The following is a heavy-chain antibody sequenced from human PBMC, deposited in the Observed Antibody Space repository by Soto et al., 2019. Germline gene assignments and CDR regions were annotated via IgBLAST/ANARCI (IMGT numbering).Heavy chain of an antibody. V-gene: IGHV3-30*03. Sequence: QVQLVESGGGVVQPGRSLRLSCAASGFTFSSYDMHWVRQAPGKGLEWVAVISYDENNKYYVNSVRGRFTISRDNSKNTLYLQMNSLRPEDTAVYYCAIAKKVRQWLVCNLDFWGQGTLVTVSS. J-gene: IGHJ4*02. D-gene: IGHD6-19*01. CDR3: AIAKKVRQWLVCNLDF. CDR2: ISYDENNK. CDR1: GFTFSSYD.